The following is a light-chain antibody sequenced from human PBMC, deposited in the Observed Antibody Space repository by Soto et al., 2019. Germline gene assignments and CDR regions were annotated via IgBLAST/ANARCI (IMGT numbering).Light chain of an antibody. CDR2: TNN. CDR1: SSNIGINT. V-gene: IGLV1-44*01. J-gene: IGLJ3*02. CDR3: CSYAGNNNWV. Sequence: QSVLTQPPSASGTPGQRVTISCSGSSSNIGINTVNWYQHLPGAAPKLLIHTNNQRPSGVPDRFSASKSGTSASLAISGLQSEDEADYYCCSYAGNNNWVFGGGTKLTVL.